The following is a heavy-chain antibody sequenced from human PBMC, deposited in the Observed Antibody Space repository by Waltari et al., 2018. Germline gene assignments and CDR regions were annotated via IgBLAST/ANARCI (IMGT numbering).Heavy chain of an antibody. CDR2: FDPEYGEA. Sequence: QVQLVQSGAEVKKPGASVTVSCRVSGYSLTASALHWVRQAPGKGLEWLGGFDPEYGEAVYAQELQGRVTMTEDTSKDTAYMELSSLTCEDTAVYYCTRDRVGYCSGGTCYSRWFDPWGQGTLVTVSS. CDR1: GYSLTASA. D-gene: IGHD2-15*01. J-gene: IGHJ5*02. V-gene: IGHV1-24*01. CDR3: TRDRVGYCSGGTCYSRWFDP.